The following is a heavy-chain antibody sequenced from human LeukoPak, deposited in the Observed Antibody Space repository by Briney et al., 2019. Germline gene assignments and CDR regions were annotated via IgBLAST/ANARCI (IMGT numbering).Heavy chain of an antibody. CDR1: GDSVSSPSFF. Sequence: PSETLSLTCTVSGDSVSSPSFFWSWIRQPPGKGLEWIGHIYYTGSTKYNPSLKSRITMSIDKSKNQFSLILSSVTAADTAVYYCASRSGDYVRGWFDPWGQGTLVTVSS. V-gene: IGHV4-61*01. CDR2: IYYTGST. D-gene: IGHD4-17*01. CDR3: ASRSGDYVRGWFDP. J-gene: IGHJ5*02.